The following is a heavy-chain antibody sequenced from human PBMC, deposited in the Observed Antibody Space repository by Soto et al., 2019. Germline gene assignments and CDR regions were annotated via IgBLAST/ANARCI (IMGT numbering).Heavy chain of an antibody. CDR3: ARKNPGREWELPDY. J-gene: IGHJ4*02. V-gene: IGHV3-30*03. D-gene: IGHD1-26*01. CDR1: GFAFSTYG. Sequence: QVQLVESGGGVVQPGRSLRLSCAASGFAFSTYGMHWVRQAPGKGLEWVAVTTSDGARINYVDSVKGRFTISRDNSRTTLYLQMNSLRLDDTAVYYCARKNPGREWELPDYWGQGTLVTVSS. CDR2: TTSDGARI.